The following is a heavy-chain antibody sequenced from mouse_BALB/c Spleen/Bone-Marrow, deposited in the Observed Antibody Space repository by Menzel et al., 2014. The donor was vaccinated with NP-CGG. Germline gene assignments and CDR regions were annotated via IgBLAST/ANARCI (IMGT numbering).Heavy chain of an antibody. V-gene: IGHV1-9*01. CDR2: IFPGSGST. Sequence: QVQPQQSGAELMKPGASVKISCKATGYTFSSYWIEWVKQRPGHGLEWIGEIFPGSGSTNYNEKLKGKATFTADTSSNTAYMQLSSLTSEDSAVYYCARELGRGYYFDYWGQGTTLTDSS. D-gene: IGHD4-1*01. CDR1: GYTFSSYW. CDR3: ARELGRGYYFDY. J-gene: IGHJ2*01.